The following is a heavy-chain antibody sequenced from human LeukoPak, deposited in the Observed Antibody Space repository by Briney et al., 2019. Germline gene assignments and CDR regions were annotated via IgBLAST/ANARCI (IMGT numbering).Heavy chain of an antibody. CDR1: GDSIITSSYY. CDR2: IYYSGIT. J-gene: IGHJ4*02. Sequence: SETLSLTCTVSGDSIITSSYYWGWVRQPPGGGLEWLGSIYYSGITHYNPSLKRRVTIYVDTSRNQFSLHLHSVTAADTAVFYCARSDYYDYRQIDFWGQGTLATVSS. D-gene: IGHD3-16*01. V-gene: IGHV4-39*01. CDR3: ARSDYYDYRQIDF.